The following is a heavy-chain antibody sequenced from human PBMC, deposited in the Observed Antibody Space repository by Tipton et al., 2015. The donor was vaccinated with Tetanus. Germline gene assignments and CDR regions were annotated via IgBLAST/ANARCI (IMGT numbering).Heavy chain of an antibody. CDR2: IYYSGST. Sequence: TLSLTCTVSGGSIGSGGNYWSWIRQHPGKGLEWIGNIYYSGSTYYNPSLKSRVTISVDTSTNQFSLKLSSVTAEDTAVYYCARDRDGDYAAFDYWGQGTLVTVSS. CDR1: GGSIGSGGNY. D-gene: IGHD4-17*01. J-gene: IGHJ4*02. V-gene: IGHV4-31*03. CDR3: ARDRDGDYAAFDY.